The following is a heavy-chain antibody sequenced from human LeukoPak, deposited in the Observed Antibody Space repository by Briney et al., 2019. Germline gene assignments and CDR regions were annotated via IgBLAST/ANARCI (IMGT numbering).Heavy chain of an antibody. Sequence: SETLSLTCTVSGASISSYYWSWTRQPAGKGLEWIGRIYTNGTTNYNPSLKSRVTMSVNTSKSQFSLKLSSVTAADTAVYYCASRGYYDSNGYSDYWGQGTLVTVSS. J-gene: IGHJ4*02. D-gene: IGHD3-22*01. CDR1: GASISSYY. CDR3: ASRGYYDSNGYSDY. CDR2: IYTNGTT. V-gene: IGHV4-4*07.